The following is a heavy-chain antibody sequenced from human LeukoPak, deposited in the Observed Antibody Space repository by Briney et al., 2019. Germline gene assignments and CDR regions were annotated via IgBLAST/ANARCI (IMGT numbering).Heavy chain of an antibody. CDR1: GGSISNYY. D-gene: IGHD5-24*01. CDR2: IYYTGNT. Sequence: SETLSLTCTVSGGSISNYYWNWIRQPPGKGLEWIGYIYYTGNTNYNPSPKSRVTISVDTSKNQFSLKLTSVTAADTAVYYCARLYLPATRFDYWGQGTLVTVSS. V-gene: IGHV4-59*08. J-gene: IGHJ4*02. CDR3: ARLYLPATRFDY.